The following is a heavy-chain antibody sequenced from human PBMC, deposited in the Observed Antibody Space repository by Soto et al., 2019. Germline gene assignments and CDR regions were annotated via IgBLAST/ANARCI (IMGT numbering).Heavy chain of an antibody. Sequence: GGSLRLSCAASGFTFSSYAMHWVRQAPGKGLEWVAVISYDGSNKYYADSVKGRFTISRDNSKNTLYLQMNSLRAEDTAVYYCARDWGTMVRRVMDVWGQGTTVTVSS. CDR3: ARDWGTMVRRVMDV. V-gene: IGHV3-30-3*01. J-gene: IGHJ6*02. D-gene: IGHD3-10*01. CDR2: ISYDGSNK. CDR1: GFTFSSYA.